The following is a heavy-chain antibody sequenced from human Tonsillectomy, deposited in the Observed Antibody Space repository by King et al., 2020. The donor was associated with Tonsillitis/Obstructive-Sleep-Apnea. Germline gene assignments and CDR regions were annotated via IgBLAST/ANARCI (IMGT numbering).Heavy chain of an antibody. CDR3: AKDRSSTVTTGY. D-gene: IGHD4-17*01. CDR2: ISGSGGST. Sequence: VQLVESGGGLVQPGGSLRLSCAASGFTFSSYAMTWVRQAPGKGLEWVSAISGSGGSTYYADSVKGRFTISRDNSRDTLYLQMNSLRAEDTAVYYCAKDRSSTVTTGYWGQGTLVPVSS. J-gene: IGHJ4*02. CDR1: GFTFSSYA. V-gene: IGHV3-23*04.